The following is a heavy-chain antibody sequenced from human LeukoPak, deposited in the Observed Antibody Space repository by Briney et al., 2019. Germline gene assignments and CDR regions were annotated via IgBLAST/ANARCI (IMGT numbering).Heavy chain of an antibody. CDR1: GGSFTGYC. D-gene: IGHD6-13*01. V-gene: IGHV4-34*01. CDR3: SRGRKGSSSWYGMDV. J-gene: IGHJ6*04. CDR2: INHSGDT. Sequence: SETLSLTCDVNGGSFTGYCWSWIRQPPGKGLEWIGEINHSGDTYYNPSLKSRLTMSEDTSKNQLSLILTSVTAADTAVYYCSRGRKGSSSWYGMDVWGNGTTVIVSS.